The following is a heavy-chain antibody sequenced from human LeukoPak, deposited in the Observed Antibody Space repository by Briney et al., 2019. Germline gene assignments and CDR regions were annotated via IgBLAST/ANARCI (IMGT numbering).Heavy chain of an antibody. CDR1: DFTFRPYG. D-gene: IGHD5-12*01. V-gene: IGHV3-30*18. Sequence: GSPRRLPGGALDFTFRPYGMPGVPQSPGKGWGGGAVISYDGNNKYYADSVKGRFTISRDNSKNTLYLQVNSLRAEDTAVYYCAKGYSGYDLGAWGQGTLVTVSS. CDR3: AKGYSGYDLGA. CDR2: ISYDGNNK. J-gene: IGHJ5*02.